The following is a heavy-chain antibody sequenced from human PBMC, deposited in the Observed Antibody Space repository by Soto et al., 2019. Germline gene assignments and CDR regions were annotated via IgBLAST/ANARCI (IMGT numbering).Heavy chain of an antibody. D-gene: IGHD2-15*01. Sequence: KGLEWVSLIQSGGPTYYADSVKGRFTISRDTSENTLHLQMDSLRAEDRAVYYCFFFFHAEDGIRGVGSVSAFLLNRSSDL. CDR3: FFFFHAEDGIRGVGSVSAFLLNRSSDL. J-gene: IGHJ2*01. CDR2: IQSGGPT. V-gene: IGHV3-66*01.